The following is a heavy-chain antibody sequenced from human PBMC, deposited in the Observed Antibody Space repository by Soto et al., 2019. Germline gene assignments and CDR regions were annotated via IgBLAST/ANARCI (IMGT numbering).Heavy chain of an antibody. D-gene: IGHD2-15*01. CDR3: VMIAWWNNDS. V-gene: IGHV3-53*01. CDR1: GFTVSSNY. CDR2: LYSGGGT. Sequence: EVQLVESGGGLIQPGGSLRLSCAASGFTVSSNYMSWVRQAPGKGLEWVSVLYSGGGTYYADSVKGRFTISRDNSKNTLYLQMNSLRAEDTALYYCVMIAWWNNDSWGQGTLVIVSS. J-gene: IGHJ4*02.